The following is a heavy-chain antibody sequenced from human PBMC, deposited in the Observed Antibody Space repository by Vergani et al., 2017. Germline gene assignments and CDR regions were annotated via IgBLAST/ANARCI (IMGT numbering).Heavy chain of an antibody. CDR2: IIPIFGTA. V-gene: IGHV1-69*01. CDR3: TGGGLGYCSSTSCPAVDYYYYFMDV. J-gene: IGHJ6*03. CDR1: GGTFSSYA. Sequence: QVQLVQSGAEVKKPGSSVKVSCKASGGTFSSYAISWVRQAPGQGLEWMGGIIPIFGTANYAQKFEGRVTLTADESTSTAYMELSTLRSEDTGVYYCTGGGLGYCSSTSCPAVDYYYYFMDVWGKGTTVTVSS. D-gene: IGHD2-2*01.